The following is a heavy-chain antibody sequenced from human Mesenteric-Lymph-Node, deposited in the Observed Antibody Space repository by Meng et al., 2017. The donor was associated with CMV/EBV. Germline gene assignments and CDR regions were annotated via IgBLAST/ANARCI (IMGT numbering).Heavy chain of an antibody. CDR3: GRVHSDRSGSSPWFDP. D-gene: IGHD3-10*01. CDR1: DGSISSSSNY. V-gene: IGHV4-39*01. CDR2: IYYSGST. J-gene: IGHJ5*02. Sequence: QLPLQESGPGLVKPSETLSLTCTVSDGSISSSSNYWGWIRQPPGKGLEWIGSIYYSGSTYYNPSLKSRVTISVDTSKNQFSLKLSSVTDADTAVYDCGRVHSDRSGSSPWFDPGAQGALSPSPQ.